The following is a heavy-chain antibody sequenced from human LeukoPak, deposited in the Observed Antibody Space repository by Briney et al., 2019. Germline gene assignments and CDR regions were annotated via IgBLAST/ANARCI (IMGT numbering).Heavy chain of an antibody. CDR3: AKEEATADYYHYGMDV. Sequence: PGGSLRLSCAASGFIFSSYGMHWVRQAPGQGLEWVAVVSYDGSNKYYADSVKGRFTISRDNSKNTLYLQMNSLRAEDTAVYYCAKEEATADYYHYGMDVWGQGTTVTVSS. CDR1: GFIFSSYG. J-gene: IGHJ6*02. V-gene: IGHV3-30*18. D-gene: IGHD2-21*02. CDR2: VSYDGSNK.